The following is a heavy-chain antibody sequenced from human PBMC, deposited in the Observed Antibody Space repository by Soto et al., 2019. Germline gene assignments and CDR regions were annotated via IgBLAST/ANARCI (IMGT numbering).Heavy chain of an antibody. CDR2: IIPILGIA. CDR3: ARVRYCSSTSCYDGAFDI. J-gene: IGHJ3*02. Sequence: ASVKVSCKASGGTFSSYTISWVRQAPGQGLEWMGRIIPILGIANYAQKFQGRVTITADKSTSTAYMELSSLRSEDTAVYYCARVRYCSSTSCYDGAFDIWGQGTMVTVSS. CDR1: GGTFSSYT. D-gene: IGHD2-2*01. V-gene: IGHV1-69*02.